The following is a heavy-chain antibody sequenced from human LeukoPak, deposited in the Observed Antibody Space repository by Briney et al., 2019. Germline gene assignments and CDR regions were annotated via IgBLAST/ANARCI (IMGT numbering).Heavy chain of an antibody. CDR2: MYYSGST. CDR3: ARVRRDYYYGMDV. Sequence: SETLSLTCTVSGGSISSGDYYWSWIRQPPGKGLEWIGYMYYSGSTYYNPSLKSRVTISVDTSKNQFSLKLSSVTAADTAVYYCARVRRDYYYGMDVWGQGTTVTVSS. V-gene: IGHV4-30-4*01. CDR1: GGSISSGDYY. J-gene: IGHJ6*02.